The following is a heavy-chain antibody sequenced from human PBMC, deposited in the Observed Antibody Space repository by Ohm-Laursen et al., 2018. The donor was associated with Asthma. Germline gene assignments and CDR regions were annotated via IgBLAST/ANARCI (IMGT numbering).Heavy chain of an antibody. Sequence: SETLSLTCTVSGGSISSGGYYWSWIRQHPGKGLEWIGYIYYSGSTYYNPSLKSRVTISVDRSKNQFSLKLSSVTAADTAVYYCARGDYYGSGSSCWFDPWGQGTLVTVSS. D-gene: IGHD3-10*01. CDR1: GGSISSGGYY. CDR2: IYYSGST. J-gene: IGHJ5*02. CDR3: ARGDYYGSGSSCWFDP. V-gene: IGHV4-31*03.